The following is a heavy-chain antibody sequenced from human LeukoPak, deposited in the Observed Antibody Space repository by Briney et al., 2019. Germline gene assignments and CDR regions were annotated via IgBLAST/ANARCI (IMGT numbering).Heavy chain of an antibody. CDR1: GYTFSSCG. Sequence: PGGSLRLSCAASGYTFSSCGMHWVRRAPGKGLEWVSTIRGSGASTYYADSVKGRFTISRDNSKNTLYLQMNSLRAEDTAVYYCAKHSADWHRGYFYYWGQGTLVTVSS. J-gene: IGHJ4*02. D-gene: IGHD3-9*01. V-gene: IGHV3-23*01. CDR3: AKHSADWHRGYFYY. CDR2: IRGSGAST.